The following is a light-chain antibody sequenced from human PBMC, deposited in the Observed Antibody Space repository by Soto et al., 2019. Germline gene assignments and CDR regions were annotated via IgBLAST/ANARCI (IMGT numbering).Light chain of an antibody. CDR1: QSVNNN. CDR3: QQYNNWPLT. Sequence: EIVMTQSPATLSVSPGERAALSCRASQSVNNNLAWYQQKPDQAPRLLFFGASARATGIPARFSGSGSATEFTLTISGLQSEDFAVYYCQQYNNWPLTFGGGTKVEIK. V-gene: IGKV3-15*01. CDR2: GAS. J-gene: IGKJ4*01.